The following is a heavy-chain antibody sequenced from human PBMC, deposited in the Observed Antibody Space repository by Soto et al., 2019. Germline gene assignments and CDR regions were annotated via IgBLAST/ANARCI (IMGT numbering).Heavy chain of an antibody. CDR1: GGTFSSYT. Sequence: SVTVSCKASGGTFSSYTITWVRQAHGQGLEWMGRIIPILGIANYAQKFQGRVTITADKSSSTAYMELSSLRSEGTAVYYCARGGRISGVYWGQGNLVTVSS. CDR2: IIPILGIA. D-gene: IGHD1-26*01. CDR3: ARGGRISGVY. J-gene: IGHJ4*02. V-gene: IGHV1-69*02.